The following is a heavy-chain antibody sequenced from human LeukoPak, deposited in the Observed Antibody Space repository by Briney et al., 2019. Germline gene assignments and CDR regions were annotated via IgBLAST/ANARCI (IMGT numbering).Heavy chain of an antibody. CDR2: IWPDGSKK. CDR3: AKISSSAESNFDY. V-gene: IGHV3-33*06. Sequence: PGRSLRLSCAASGFTFSTYAMHSVRQAPSKGRELVAFIWPDGSKKYYADSVKGRFAISRENSKNTVYLQMNDLRPEDTALYFCAKISSSAESNFDYWGQGTLLTVSS. D-gene: IGHD6-25*01. CDR1: GFTFSTYA. J-gene: IGHJ4*02.